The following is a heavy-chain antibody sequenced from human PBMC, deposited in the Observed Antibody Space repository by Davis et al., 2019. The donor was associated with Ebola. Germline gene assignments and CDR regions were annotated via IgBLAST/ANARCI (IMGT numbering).Heavy chain of an antibody. CDR3: ARLTYSSGWYGMGYFDL. D-gene: IGHD6-19*01. V-gene: IGHV5-51*01. Sequence: GESLKISCKGSGYGFADYWIAWVRQTPGKGLEWMGIIYAGDSDSRYSPSFQGQVTISADKSISTAYLQWSSLKASDTAMYYCARLTYSSGWYGMGYFDLWGRGTLVTVSS. J-gene: IGHJ2*01. CDR1: GYGFADYW. CDR2: IYAGDSDS.